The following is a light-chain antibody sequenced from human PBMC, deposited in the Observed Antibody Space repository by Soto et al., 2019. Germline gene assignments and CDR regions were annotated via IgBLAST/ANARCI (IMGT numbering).Light chain of an antibody. J-gene: IGKJ2*01. CDR3: QQYGSSPVT. CDR1: QRVSSSY. CDR2: GAS. V-gene: IGKV3-20*01. Sequence: EIVLTQSPGTLSLSPGERATLSCRASQRVSSSYLAWYQQKPGQAPRLLIYGASSRATGIPDRFSGSGSGTDFTLTISRLEPEDFAVYYCQQYGSSPVTFGQGTKLEIK.